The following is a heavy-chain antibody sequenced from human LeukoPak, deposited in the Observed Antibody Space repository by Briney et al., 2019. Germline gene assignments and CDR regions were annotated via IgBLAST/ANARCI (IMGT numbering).Heavy chain of an antibody. V-gene: IGHV3-23*01. CDR1: GFTFSSYE. Sequence: GGSLILSCAASGFTFSSYEMSWVRQAPGKGLEWVSGISDGGGTTNYADAVKGRFTVSRDKSKNTLFLQMNSLRAEDTAVYYCAKSYGDYLGYFDSWGQGTLVTVSS. D-gene: IGHD4-17*01. J-gene: IGHJ4*02. CDR2: ISDGGGTT. CDR3: AKSYGDYLGYFDS.